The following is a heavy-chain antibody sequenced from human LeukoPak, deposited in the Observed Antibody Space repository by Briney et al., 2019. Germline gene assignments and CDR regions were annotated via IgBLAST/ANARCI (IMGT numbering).Heavy chain of an antibody. Sequence: ASVKVSCKASGYTFISYGISWVRQAPGQGLEWMGWINPNSGGTNYAQKFQGRVTMTRDTSISTAYMELSRLRSDDTAVYYCARGHCSSTSCYRMIDYWGQGTLVTVSS. D-gene: IGHD2-2*01. CDR2: INPNSGGT. CDR3: ARGHCSSTSCYRMIDY. CDR1: GYTFISYG. V-gene: IGHV1-2*02. J-gene: IGHJ4*02.